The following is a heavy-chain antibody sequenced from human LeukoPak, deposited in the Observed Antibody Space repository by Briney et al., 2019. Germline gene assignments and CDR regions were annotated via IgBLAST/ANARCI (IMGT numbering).Heavy chain of an antibody. V-gene: IGHV3-23*01. CDR2: ISGSGGST. D-gene: IGHD3-22*01. J-gene: IGHJ4*02. CDR3: ARDPYYDSSAYPFDY. CDR1: GFTFSSYA. Sequence: GGSLRLSCAASGFTFSSYAMSGVRQAPGKGLEWVSAISGSGGSTYYEDSVKGRFTISRDNSKNTLYLQMNSLRAEDTAVYYCARDPYYDSSAYPFDYWGQGTLVTVSS.